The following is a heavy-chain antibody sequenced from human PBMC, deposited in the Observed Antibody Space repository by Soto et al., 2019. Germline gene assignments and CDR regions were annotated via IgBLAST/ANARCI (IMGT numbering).Heavy chain of an antibody. CDR2: INHSGST. J-gene: IGHJ4*02. CDR1: GGSFSGYY. Sequence: QVQLQQWGAGLLKPSETLSLTCAVYGGSFSGYYWSWIRQPPGKGLEWIGEINHSGSTNYNPSLKSRVTIAVDTSKNPFSLKLSSVTAADTAVYYCARGSYDILTGYPSQVLERDWGQGTLVTVSS. D-gene: IGHD3-9*01. CDR3: ARGSYDILTGYPSQVLERD. V-gene: IGHV4-34*01.